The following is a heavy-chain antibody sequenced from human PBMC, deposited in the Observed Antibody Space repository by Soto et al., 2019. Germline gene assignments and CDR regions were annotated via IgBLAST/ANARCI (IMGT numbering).Heavy chain of an antibody. J-gene: IGHJ5*02. D-gene: IGHD3-9*01. CDR2: IKSKTDGGTT. Sequence: PGGSLRLSCAASGFTFSNAWMSWVRQAPGKGLEWVGRIKSKTDGGTTDYAAPVKGRFTISRDDSKNTLYLQMNSLKTEDTAVYYCTTGYPGPVYDILTGNWFDPWGQGTLVTVSS. V-gene: IGHV3-15*01. CDR1: GFTFSNAW. CDR3: TTGYPGPVYDILTGNWFDP.